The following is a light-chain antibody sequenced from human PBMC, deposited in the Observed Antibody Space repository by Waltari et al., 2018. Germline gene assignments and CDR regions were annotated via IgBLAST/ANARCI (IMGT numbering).Light chain of an antibody. CDR1: TRDVGGVNS. V-gene: IGLV2-14*03. CDR2: DVP. Sequence: QSALTQPASLSGSPGQSLTLSCPGPTRDVGGVNSLPWYQQYPGKVPKLLIYDVPNQPSGVSNRFSGSKSGSTASRTISGLQAEDEADYYCSSYRSSSTLVVFGGGTKLIVL. J-gene: IGLJ2*01. CDR3: SSYRSSSTLVV.